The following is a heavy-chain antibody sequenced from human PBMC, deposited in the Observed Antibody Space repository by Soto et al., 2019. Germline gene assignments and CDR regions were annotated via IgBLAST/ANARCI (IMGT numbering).Heavy chain of an antibody. CDR2: MNPNSGNT. J-gene: IGHJ4*02. D-gene: IGHD4-17*01. V-gene: IGHV1-8*01. Sequence: QVQLVQSGAEVKKPGASVKVSCKASGYTFTSYDINWVRQATGQGLEWMGWMNPNSGNTGYAQKFQGRVTMTRNTSISTAYMEPNSLRSEDTAVYYCARPAYGGNPSTVDYWGQGTLVTVSA. CDR3: ARPAYGGNPSTVDY. CDR1: GYTFTSYD.